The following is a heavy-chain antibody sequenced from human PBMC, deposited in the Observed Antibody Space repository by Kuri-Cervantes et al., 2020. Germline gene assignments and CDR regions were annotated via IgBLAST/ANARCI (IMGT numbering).Heavy chain of an antibody. Sequence: SLKISCAASGFTFDDYAMHWVRQAPGKGLEWVSGIYWNSDTTGYADSVKGRFTISRDNAKNSLYLQMNSLRAEDTAAYYCARTFYYYDSSGYYYWGQGTLVTVSS. V-gene: IGHV3-9*01. CDR1: GFTFDDYA. CDR2: IYWNSDTT. J-gene: IGHJ4*02. D-gene: IGHD3-22*01. CDR3: ARTFYYYDSSGYYY.